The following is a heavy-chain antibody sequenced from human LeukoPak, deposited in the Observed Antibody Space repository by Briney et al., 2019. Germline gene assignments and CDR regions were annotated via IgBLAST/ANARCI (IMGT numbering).Heavy chain of an antibody. CDR3: AREDYDYVWGSYRYRGPFDY. Sequence: PGGSLRLSCAASGFTFSSYSMNWVRQAPGKGLEWVSYISSSSSTIYYADSVKGRFTISRDNAKNSLYLQMNSLRAEDTAVYYCAREDYDYVWGSYRYRGPFDYWGQGTLVTVSS. V-gene: IGHV3-48*01. CDR2: ISSSSSTI. J-gene: IGHJ4*02. CDR1: GFTFSSYS. D-gene: IGHD3-16*02.